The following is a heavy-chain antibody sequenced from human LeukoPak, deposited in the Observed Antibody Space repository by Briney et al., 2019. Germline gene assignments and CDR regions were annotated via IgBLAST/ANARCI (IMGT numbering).Heavy chain of an antibody. V-gene: IGHV3-9*01. CDR2: ISWNSGSI. Sequence: GGSLRLSCAASGFTFDDYAMHWVRQAPGKGLEWVSGISWNSGSIGYADSVKGRFTISRDNAKNSPYLQMNSLRAEDTALYYCAKGASSGIEYWYFDLWGRGTLVTVSS. CDR1: GFTFDDYA. CDR3: AKGASSGIEYWYFDL. J-gene: IGHJ2*01. D-gene: IGHD6-19*01.